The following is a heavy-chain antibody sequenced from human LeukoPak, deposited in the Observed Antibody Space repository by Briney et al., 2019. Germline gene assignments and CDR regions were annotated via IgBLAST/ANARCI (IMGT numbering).Heavy chain of an antibody. CDR3: ARDERLLSFLK. J-gene: IGHJ4*02. D-gene: IGHD3-3*01. CDR1: GFTFSSYA. CDR2: ISSSGSTI. V-gene: IGHV3-23*01. Sequence: GGSLRLSCAASGFTFSSYAMSWVRQAPGKGLEWVSYISSSGSTIYYADSVKGRFTISRDNSKNTLYLQMNSLRAEDTAIYYCARDERLLSFLKWGQGTLVTVSS.